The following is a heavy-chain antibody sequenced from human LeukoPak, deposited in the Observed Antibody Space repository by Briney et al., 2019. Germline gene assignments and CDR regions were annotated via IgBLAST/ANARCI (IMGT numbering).Heavy chain of an antibody. CDR1: GFTFSSYG. V-gene: IGHV3-30*18. CDR3: AKDHQGYCSSTSCYTFDY. D-gene: IGHD2-2*02. J-gene: IGHJ4*02. Sequence: PGGSLRLSYAASGFTFSSYGMHWVRQAPGKGLEWVAVISYDGSNKYYADSVKGRFTISRDNSKNTLYLQMNSLRAEDTAVYYCAKDHQGYCSSTSCYTFDYWGQGTLVTVSS. CDR2: ISYDGSNK.